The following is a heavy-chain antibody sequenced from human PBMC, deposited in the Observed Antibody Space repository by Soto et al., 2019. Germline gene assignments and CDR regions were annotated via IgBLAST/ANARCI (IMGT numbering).Heavy chain of an antibody. CDR2: ISSSSSYI. CDR1: GFTFSSYS. D-gene: IGHD2-2*02. Sequence: PGGSLRLSCAASGFTFSSYSMNWVRQAPGKGLEWVSSISSSSSYIYYADSVKGRFTISRDNAKNSLYLQMNSLRAEDTAVYYCARGDIVVVPAAITSVHYYYYYGMDVWGQGTTVTVSS. V-gene: IGHV3-21*01. CDR3: ARGDIVVVPAAITSVHYYYYYGMDV. J-gene: IGHJ6*02.